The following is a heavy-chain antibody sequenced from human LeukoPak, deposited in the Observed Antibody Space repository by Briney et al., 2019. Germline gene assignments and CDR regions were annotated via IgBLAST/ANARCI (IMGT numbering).Heavy chain of an antibody. CDR3: ASNFYFDSSGYYHY. D-gene: IGHD3-22*01. V-gene: IGHV1-2*02. CDR2: INPNSGGT. Sequence: ASVKVSCKASGYTFTGAYMHCVPQAPGQGLEWMGWINPNSGGTNYAQKFQGRVTMTRDTSISTAYMELSRLRADDTAVYYCASNFYFDSSGYYHYWGQGTLVTVSS. CDR1: GYTFTGAY. J-gene: IGHJ4*02.